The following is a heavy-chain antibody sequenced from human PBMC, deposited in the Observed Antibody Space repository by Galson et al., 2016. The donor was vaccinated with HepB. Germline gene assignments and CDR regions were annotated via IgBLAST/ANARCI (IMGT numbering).Heavy chain of an antibody. J-gene: IGHJ4*02. V-gene: IGHV3-23*01. CDR2: ITGTGGRT. CDR1: GFTFSNSA. Sequence: SLRLSCAASGFTFSNSAMSWVRQAPGKGLEWVSAITGTGGRTFYADSVKGRFTLSRENPKNTLYMQMTSLRAEDTAVYYCAKDISFITVSGKLDYWGQGALVTVSS. D-gene: IGHD6-19*01. CDR3: AKDISFITVSGKLDY.